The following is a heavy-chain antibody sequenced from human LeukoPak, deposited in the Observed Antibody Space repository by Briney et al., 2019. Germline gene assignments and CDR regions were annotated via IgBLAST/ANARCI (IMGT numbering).Heavy chain of an antibody. CDR3: ARDRGVDYCSGGSCSHYYYYMDV. CDR1: GYTFTGYY. V-gene: IGHV1-2*02. D-gene: IGHD2-15*01. J-gene: IGHJ6*03. Sequence: ASVKVSCKASGYTFTGYYMHWVRQAPGQDLEWMGWINPNSGGTNYAQKFQGRVTMTRDTSISTAYMELSRLRSDDTAVYYCARDRGVDYCSGGSCSHYYYYMDVWGKGTTVTISS. CDR2: INPNSGGT.